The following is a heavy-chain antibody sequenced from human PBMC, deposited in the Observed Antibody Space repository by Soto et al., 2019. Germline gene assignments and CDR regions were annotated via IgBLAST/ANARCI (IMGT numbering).Heavy chain of an antibody. CDR1: GYTFTSYY. J-gene: IGHJ5*02. CDR2: INPSGGST. Sequence: ASVKVSCKASGYTFTSYYMHWVRQAPGQGLEWMGIINPSGGSTSYAQKFQGRVTMTRDTSTSTVYMELSSLRSEDTAVYYCARGTVDIVATIMGNWFDPWGQGTLVTVS. V-gene: IGHV1-46*03. D-gene: IGHD5-12*01. CDR3: ARGTVDIVATIMGNWFDP.